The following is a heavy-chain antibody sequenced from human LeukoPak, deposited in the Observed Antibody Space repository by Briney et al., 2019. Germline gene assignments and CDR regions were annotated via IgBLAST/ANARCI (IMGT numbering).Heavy chain of an antibody. CDR1: GFTVSSNS. V-gene: IGHV4-59*02. D-gene: IGHD3-10*01. CDR2: IYSSGST. J-gene: IGHJ4*02. Sequence: PGGSLRLSCTVSGFTVSSNSMSWVRQAPGKGLEWIGYIYSSGSTNYNPSLKSRVSISVDTSKNEVSLKLSSVTAADTAVYFCARDASGSYWFDYWGQGTLVAVYS. CDR3: ARDASGSYWFDY.